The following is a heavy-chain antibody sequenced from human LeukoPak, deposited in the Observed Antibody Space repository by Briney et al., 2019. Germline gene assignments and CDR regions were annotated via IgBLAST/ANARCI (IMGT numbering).Heavy chain of an antibody. D-gene: IGHD3-3*01. CDR1: GYTFTTNG. J-gene: IGHJ5*02. Sequence: ASVKVSCKASGYTFTTNGISWVRQAPGQGLEWMGWISTYNGNTHYAQKFQGRDTMTTDTSTSTAYMELRSLRSDDTAVYYCARDYENWFDPWGQGTLVTVSS. CDR3: ARDYENWFDP. V-gene: IGHV1-18*01. CDR2: ISTYNGNT.